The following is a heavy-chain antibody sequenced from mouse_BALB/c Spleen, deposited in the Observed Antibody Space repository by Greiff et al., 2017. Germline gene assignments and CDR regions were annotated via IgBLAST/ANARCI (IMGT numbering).Heavy chain of an antibody. D-gene: IGHD4-1*01. CDR3: ARGKTGTGYAMDY. V-gene: IGHV5-17*02. Sequence: EVQVVESGGGLVQPGGSRKLSCAASGFTFSSFGMHWVRQAPEKGLEWVAYISSGSSTIYYADTVKGRFTISRDNPKNTLFLQMTSLRSEDTAMYYWARGKTGTGYAMDYWGQGTSVTVSA. CDR1: GFTFSSFG. J-gene: IGHJ4*01. CDR2: ISSGSSTI.